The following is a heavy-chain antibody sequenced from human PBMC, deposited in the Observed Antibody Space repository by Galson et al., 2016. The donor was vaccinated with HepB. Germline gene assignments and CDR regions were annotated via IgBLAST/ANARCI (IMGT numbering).Heavy chain of an antibody. Sequence: SLRLSCAASGFTFSIYSIHWVRQAPGKGLEWVAVISYDGTKKYYADSVKGRLTLSRDNSKNTLYVQMDSLRTEDTAVYYCARDYSGNYYTSFDIWGQGTVVTFSS. V-gene: IGHV3-30-3*01. D-gene: IGHD1-26*01. J-gene: IGHJ3*02. CDR3: ARDYSGNYYTSFDI. CDR1: GFTFSIYS. CDR2: ISYDGTKK.